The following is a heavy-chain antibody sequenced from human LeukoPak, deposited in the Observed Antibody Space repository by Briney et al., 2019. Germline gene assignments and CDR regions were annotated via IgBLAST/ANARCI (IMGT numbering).Heavy chain of an antibody. CDR3: ARGPELGGFDI. D-gene: IGHD2/OR15-2a*01. J-gene: IGHJ3*02. Sequence: SETLSLTCTVSGGSINSYYWSWIRQPPGKGLEWIGYIYYSGSTNYSPSLKSRVTISVDTSKNQFSLKLSSVTAADTAVYYCARGPELGGFDIWAKGQWSPSLQ. V-gene: IGHV4-59*01. CDR2: IYYSGST. CDR1: GGSINSYY.